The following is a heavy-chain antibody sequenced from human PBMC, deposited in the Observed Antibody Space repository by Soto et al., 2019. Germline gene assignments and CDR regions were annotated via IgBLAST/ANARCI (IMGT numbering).Heavy chain of an antibody. CDR2: ITSTSSTK. D-gene: IGHD3-10*01. CDR1: GFTFSSNT. Sequence: GGSLRLSCAASGFTFSSNTMNWVRQAPGKGLEWISYITSTSSTKNYADSVKGRFTTSRDNANNSLYLQMNSLRDEDTAVYYCARRITMVRGPYYYYAMDVWGQGTTVTVSS. J-gene: IGHJ6*02. V-gene: IGHV3-48*02. CDR3: ARRITMVRGPYYYYAMDV.